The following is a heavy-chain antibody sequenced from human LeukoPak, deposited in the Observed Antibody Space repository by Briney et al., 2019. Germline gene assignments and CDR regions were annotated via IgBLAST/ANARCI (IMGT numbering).Heavy chain of an antibody. J-gene: IGHJ3*01. Sequence: QSGGSLRLSCAGSGFPFGRHEMNWVRQAPGKRLEWISYISRSGDVISYADSVQGRFTISRDNARNSLYLQMSSLRVEDTGIYYCARDDSSVPLGKDAFDVWGQGTMVTVAS. CDR3: ARDDSSVPLGKDAFDV. CDR1: GFPFGRHE. CDR2: ISRSGDVI. V-gene: IGHV3-48*03. D-gene: IGHD7-27*01.